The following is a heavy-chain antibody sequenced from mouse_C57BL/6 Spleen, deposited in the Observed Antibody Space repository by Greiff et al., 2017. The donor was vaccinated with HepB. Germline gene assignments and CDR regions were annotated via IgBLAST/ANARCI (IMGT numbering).Heavy chain of an antibody. CDR2: INPSNGGT. CDR3: ARGTTVVAKGMDY. CDR1: GYTFTSYW. D-gene: IGHD1-1*01. J-gene: IGHJ4*01. V-gene: IGHV1-53*01. Sequence: VQLQQPGTELVKPGASVKLSCKASGYTFTSYWMHWVKQRPGQGLEWIGNINPSNGGTNYNEKFKSKATLTVDKSSSTAYRQLSSLTSEDSAVYYCARGTTVVAKGMDYWGQGTSVTVSS.